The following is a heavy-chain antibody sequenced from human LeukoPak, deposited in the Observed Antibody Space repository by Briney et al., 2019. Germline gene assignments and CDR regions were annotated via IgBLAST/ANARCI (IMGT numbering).Heavy chain of an antibody. CDR3: RWFRGYYFDY. CDR2: IYYSGST. V-gene: IGHV4-39*07. J-gene: IGHJ4*02. D-gene: IGHD3-10*01. CDR1: GGSISSSSYY. Sequence: SETLSLTCTVSGGSISSSSYYWGWIRQPPGKGLEWIGSIYYSGSTYYNPSLKSRVTISVDTSKNQFSLKLSSVTAADTAVYYCRWFRGYYFDYWGQGTLVTVSS.